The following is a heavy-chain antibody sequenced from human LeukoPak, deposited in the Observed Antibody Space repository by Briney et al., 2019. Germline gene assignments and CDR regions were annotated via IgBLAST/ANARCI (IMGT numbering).Heavy chain of an antibody. J-gene: IGHJ3*02. CDR3: AKDLRSVGATALDI. D-gene: IGHD1-26*01. V-gene: IGHV3-11*01. CDR2: ISSRVNTI. Sequence: GGSLRLSCAASGFTFSDYYMSWIRQAPGKGLEWVSYISSRVNTIYYTDSVKGRFTISRDNAKNSLYLQMNSLRAEDTALYYCAKDLRSVGATALDIWGQGTMVTVSS. CDR1: GFTFSDYY.